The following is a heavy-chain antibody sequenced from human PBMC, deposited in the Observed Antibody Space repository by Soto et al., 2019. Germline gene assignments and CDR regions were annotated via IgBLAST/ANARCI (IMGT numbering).Heavy chain of an antibody. Sequence: QVQLQESGPGLVKPSGTLSLTCAVSSGSISSSNWWSWVRQPPGKGLEWIGDIYHSGSTNYNPSLKSRVTISVDKSKNQFSLKLSFVTAADTAVYYCAGNSFGYSSSWYFDYWGQGTLVTVSS. CDR1: SGSISSSNW. J-gene: IGHJ4*02. V-gene: IGHV4-4*02. CDR3: AGNSFGYSSSWYFDY. D-gene: IGHD6-13*01. CDR2: IYHSGST.